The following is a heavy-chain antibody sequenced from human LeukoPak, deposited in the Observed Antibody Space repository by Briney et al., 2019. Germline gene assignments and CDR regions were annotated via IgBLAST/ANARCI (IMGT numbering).Heavy chain of an antibody. CDR2: IIPIFGTA. Sequence: GASVKVSCKASGYTFTSYDINWVRQAPGQGLEWMGGIIPIFGTANYAQKFQGRVTITADESTSTAYMELSSLRSEDTAVYYCARDLGSSPSGWFDPWGQGTLVTVSS. CDR1: GYTFTSYD. CDR3: ARDLGSSPSGWFDP. D-gene: IGHD6-13*01. J-gene: IGHJ5*02. V-gene: IGHV1-69*13.